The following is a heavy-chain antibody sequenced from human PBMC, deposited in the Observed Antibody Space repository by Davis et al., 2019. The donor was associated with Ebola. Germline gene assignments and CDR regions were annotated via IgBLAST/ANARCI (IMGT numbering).Heavy chain of an antibody. CDR1: GFTFSDYY. V-gene: IGHV3-11*04. CDR2: ISSSGSTI. Sequence: GESLKISCAASGFTFSDYYMSWIRQAPGKGLEWVSYISSSGSTIYYADSVKGRFTISRDSAKNSLYLQMNGLRDEDTAVYYCARDRYGDYELDSWGQGTLVTVSS. J-gene: IGHJ5*01. CDR3: ARDRYGDYELDS. D-gene: IGHD4-17*01.